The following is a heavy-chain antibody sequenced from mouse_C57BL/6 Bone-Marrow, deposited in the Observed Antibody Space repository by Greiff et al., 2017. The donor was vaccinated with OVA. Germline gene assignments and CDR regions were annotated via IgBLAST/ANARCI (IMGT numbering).Heavy chain of an antibody. CDR2: INPYNGGT. J-gene: IGHJ3*01. CDR3: ARKGGWFAD. Sequence: VQLQQSGPVLVKPGASVKMSCKASGYTFTDYYMNWVKQSHGKSLEWIGVINPYNGGTSYNQKFKGKATLTVDKSSSTAYMELNSLTSEDSAVYYCARKGGWFADWGQGTLVTVSA. CDR1: GYTFTDYY. V-gene: IGHV1-19*01.